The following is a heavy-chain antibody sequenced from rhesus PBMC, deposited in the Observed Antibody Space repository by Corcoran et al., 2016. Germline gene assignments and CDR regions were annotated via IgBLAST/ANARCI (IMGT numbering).Heavy chain of an antibody. Sequence: QLQLQESGPGLVKPSETLSVTCAVSGGSISSSYWSWIRQAPGKGLEWIGSIYGSGSSTNYNPSLKSRVTLSVDTSKNQLSLKLGSVTTADTAVYYCARGSGSFYYWGQGVLVTVSS. CDR3: ARGSGSFYY. J-gene: IGHJ4*01. CDR2: IYGSGSST. CDR1: GGSISSSY. D-gene: IGHD6-25*01. V-gene: IGHV4-169*01.